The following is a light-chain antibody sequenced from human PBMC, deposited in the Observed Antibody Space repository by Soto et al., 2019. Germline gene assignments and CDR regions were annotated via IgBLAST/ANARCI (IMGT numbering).Light chain of an antibody. J-gene: IGKJ1*01. CDR1: QSVKTK. V-gene: IGKV3-15*01. CDR2: GAS. Sequence: EIVMTQSPDTLSVSPGERASLSCRASQSVKTKLAWYQKKPGQPPRLLIYGASIRATGIPARFSGSGSGTEFTLTISSLQSEDFAVYYCQQYSDWPPWTFGQGTKVELK. CDR3: QQYSDWPPWT.